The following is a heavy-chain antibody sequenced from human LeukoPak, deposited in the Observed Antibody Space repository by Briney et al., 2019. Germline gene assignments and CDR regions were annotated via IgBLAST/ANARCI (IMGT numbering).Heavy chain of an antibody. CDR2: INHSGST. CDR1: GGSFSGYY. D-gene: IGHD6-13*01. CDR3: ARTGYSSSWYYSTFDY. V-gene: IGHV4-34*01. Sequence: SETLSLTCAVYGGSFSGYYWSWIRQPPGKGLEWIGEINHSGSTNYNPSLKSRVTISVDTSKNQFSLKLSSVTAADTAVYYCARTGYSSSWYYSTFDYWGQGTLVTVSS. J-gene: IGHJ4*02.